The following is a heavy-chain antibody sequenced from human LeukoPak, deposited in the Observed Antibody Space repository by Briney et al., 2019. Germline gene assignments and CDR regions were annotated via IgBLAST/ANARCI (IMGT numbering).Heavy chain of an antibody. CDR3: ARGADMTPISGYYSFVY. V-gene: IGHV3-11*01. J-gene: IGHJ4*02. CDR2: ISSSGSTI. CDR1: GFTFSDYY. Sequence: GGSLRLSCAASGFTFSDYYMSWIRRAPGKGLEWVSYISSSGSTIYYADSVKGRFTISRDNAKNSLYLQMNSLRAEDTAVYYCARGADMTPISGYYSFVYWGQGTLVSVSS. D-gene: IGHD5-12*01.